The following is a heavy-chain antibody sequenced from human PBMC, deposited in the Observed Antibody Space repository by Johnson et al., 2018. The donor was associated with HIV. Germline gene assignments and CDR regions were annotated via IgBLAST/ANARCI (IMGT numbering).Heavy chain of an antibody. D-gene: IGHD6-13*01. CDR3: ARARDRSSSRDAFDI. V-gene: IGHV3-30*04. J-gene: IGHJ3*02. CDR2: ISSDGSGK. CDR1: GFTFSSYV. Sequence: HVQLVESGGGVVQPGRSLRLSCAASGFTFSSYVMHWVRQAPGKGLEWVAVISSDGSGKYYADSVKGRFTISRDNSKNTLYLQMNSLRAEDTAVYYCARARDRSSSRDAFDIWGQGTMVTVSS.